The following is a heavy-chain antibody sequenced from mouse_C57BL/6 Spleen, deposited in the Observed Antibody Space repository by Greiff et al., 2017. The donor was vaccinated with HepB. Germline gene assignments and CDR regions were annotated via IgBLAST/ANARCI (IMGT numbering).Heavy chain of an antibody. Sequence: VQLQQPGAELVMPGASVKLSCKASGYTFTSYWMHWVKQRPGQGLEWIGEIDPSDSYTNYNQKFKGKSTLTVDKSSSTAYMQLSSLTSEDSAVYYCAKGAQVNFDYWGQGTTLTVSS. CDR3: AKGAQVNFDY. V-gene: IGHV1-69*01. J-gene: IGHJ2*01. CDR1: GYTFTSYW. CDR2: IDPSDSYT. D-gene: IGHD3-2*02.